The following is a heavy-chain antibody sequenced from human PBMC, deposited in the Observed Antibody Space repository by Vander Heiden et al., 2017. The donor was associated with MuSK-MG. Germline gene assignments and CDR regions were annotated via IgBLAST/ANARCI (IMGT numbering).Heavy chain of an antibody. CDR1: GFTFDDYA. CDR3: AKDNAGIVGATTSAFDI. CDR2: ISWNSGSI. V-gene: IGHV3-9*01. D-gene: IGHD1-26*01. J-gene: IGHJ3*02. Sequence: EVQLVESGGGLVQPGRSLSPSCAASGFTFDDYAMHWVRQAPGKGLEWVSGISWNSGSIGYADSVKGRFTISRDNAKNSLYLQMNSLRAEDTALYYCAKDNAGIVGATTSAFDIWGQGTMVTVSS.